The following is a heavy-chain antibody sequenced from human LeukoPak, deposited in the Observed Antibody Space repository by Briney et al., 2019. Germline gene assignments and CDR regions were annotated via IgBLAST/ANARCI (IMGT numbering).Heavy chain of an antibody. CDR2: IYPADSDT. J-gene: IGHJ5*01. D-gene: IGHD1-1*01. CDR3: ATFLSTGGTYWFDS. Sequence: GESLKISCKGSGYSFTTKWIGWVRQMPGKGLEWMGIIYPADSDTRYSPSFQGRVTISADKSISTAHLQWSSLKASDTAMYYCATFLSTGGTYWFDSWGQGSLVTVSS. CDR1: GYSFTTKW. V-gene: IGHV5-51*01.